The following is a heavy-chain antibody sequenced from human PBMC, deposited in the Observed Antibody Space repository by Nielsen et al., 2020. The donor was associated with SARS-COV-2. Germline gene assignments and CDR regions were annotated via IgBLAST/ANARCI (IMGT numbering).Heavy chain of an antibody. CDR2: IIPIFGTA. V-gene: IGHV1-69*13. D-gene: IGHD2-15*01. Sequence: SVEVSCKASGGTFSSYAISWVRQAPGQGLEWMGGIIPIFGTANYAQKFQGRVTITADESTSTAYMELSSLRSEDTAVYYCAFRGCSGGSCHGWFDPWGQGTLVTVSS. J-gene: IGHJ5*02. CDR3: AFRGCSGGSCHGWFDP. CDR1: GGTFSSYA.